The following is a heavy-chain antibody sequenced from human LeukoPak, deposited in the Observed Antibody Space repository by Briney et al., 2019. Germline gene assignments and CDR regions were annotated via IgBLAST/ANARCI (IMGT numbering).Heavy chain of an antibody. CDR2: ISSSGSTI. Sequence: GGSLRLSCAASGFTFSSYEMNWVRQAPGKGLEWVSYISSSGSTIYYADSVKGRFTISRDNAKNSLYLQMNSLRAEDTAVYYCARVQTTSVYYYGMDVWGQGTTVTVSS. CDR3: ARVQTTSVYYYGMDV. V-gene: IGHV3-48*03. J-gene: IGHJ6*02. CDR1: GFTFSSYE. D-gene: IGHD4-17*01.